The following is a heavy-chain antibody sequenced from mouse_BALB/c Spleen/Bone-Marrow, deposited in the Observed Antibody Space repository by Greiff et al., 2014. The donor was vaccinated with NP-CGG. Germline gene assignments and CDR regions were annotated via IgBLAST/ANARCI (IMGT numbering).Heavy chain of an antibody. Sequence: DVQLQESGAELVKPGASVKLSCTASGFNIKDTYMHWVKQRPEQGLKWIGRIDPANGNTKYDPKFQGKATITTDTSSNTAYLQLRSLTSEDTAVYYCARYDYRYSWFAYWGQGTLVTVSA. D-gene: IGHD2-14*01. V-gene: IGHV14-3*02. J-gene: IGHJ3*01. CDR2: IDPANGNT. CDR1: GFNIKDTY. CDR3: ARYDYRYSWFAY.